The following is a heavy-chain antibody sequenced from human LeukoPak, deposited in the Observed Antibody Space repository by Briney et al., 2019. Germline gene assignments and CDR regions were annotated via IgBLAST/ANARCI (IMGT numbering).Heavy chain of an antibody. CDR3: ARKAQYNGHYPLDY. CDR2: TSDRGDYT. J-gene: IGHJ4*02. V-gene: IGHV3-23*01. D-gene: IGHD1-7*01. Sequence: GGSLRLSCAASGFTFTSYSMSWVRQAPGKGLEWVSGTSDRGDYTYYADSVKGRFTISRDSSKNTLFLQVNSLRAEDTALYFCARKAQYNGHYPLDYWGQGTLVTVSS. CDR1: GFTFTSYS.